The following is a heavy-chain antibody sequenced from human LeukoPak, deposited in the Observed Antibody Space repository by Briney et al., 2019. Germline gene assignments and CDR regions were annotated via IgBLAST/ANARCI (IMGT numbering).Heavy chain of an antibody. Sequence: GGSLRLSCAPSEFTFTSYKMNWVRQAPGKGLEWVSHISSSGSTIYYADSVKGRFTITRDNDNNSLYLQMKSLRAEDTAVYYCARDGAINEGYYMDVWGKGTTVTVSS. D-gene: IGHD5-12*01. CDR2: ISSSGSTI. CDR1: EFTFTSYK. V-gene: IGHV3-48*03. J-gene: IGHJ6*03. CDR3: ARDGAINEGYYMDV.